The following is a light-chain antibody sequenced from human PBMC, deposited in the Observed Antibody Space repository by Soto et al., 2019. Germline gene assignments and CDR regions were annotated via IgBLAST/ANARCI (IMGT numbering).Light chain of an antibody. J-gene: IGKJ5*01. CDR2: DAS. CDR3: QQRSNWPPTIT. CDR1: QSVSSY. Sequence: EIVLTQSPAPLSLSPGERATLSCRASQSVSSYLAWYQQKPGQAPRLLIYDASNRATGIPARFSGSGSGTDFTLTISSLEPEDFAVYYCQQRSNWPPTITFGQGTRRESK. V-gene: IGKV3-11*01.